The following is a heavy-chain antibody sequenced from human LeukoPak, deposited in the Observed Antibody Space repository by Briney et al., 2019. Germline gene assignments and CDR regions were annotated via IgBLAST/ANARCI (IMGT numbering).Heavy chain of an antibody. Sequence: GGSLRLSCAASGFIVSSNHMSWVRQAPGKGLEWVSVIYSGGSTYYADSVKGRFTISRDNSKNTLYLQMNSLRAEDTAVYYCARDRGYSSGWPNFDYWGQGTLVTVSS. J-gene: IGHJ4*02. CDR2: IYSGGST. D-gene: IGHD6-25*01. V-gene: IGHV3-53*01. CDR3: ARDRGYSSGWPNFDY. CDR1: GFIVSSNH.